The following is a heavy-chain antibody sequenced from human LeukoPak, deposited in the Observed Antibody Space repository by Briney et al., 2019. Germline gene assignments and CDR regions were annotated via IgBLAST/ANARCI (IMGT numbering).Heavy chain of an antibody. CDR1: GYTFTGYY. V-gene: IGHV1-2*02. Sequence: APVKVSCKASGYTFTGYYIHWVRQAPGQGLEWMGWINPNSGGTKYAQKFQGRVTMTRDTSISTAYMELSRLTSDDTAVYYCARDIDYYDSRRFYYWGQGTLVTVSS. CDR2: INPNSGGT. J-gene: IGHJ4*02. D-gene: IGHD3-22*01. CDR3: ARDIDYYDSRRFYY.